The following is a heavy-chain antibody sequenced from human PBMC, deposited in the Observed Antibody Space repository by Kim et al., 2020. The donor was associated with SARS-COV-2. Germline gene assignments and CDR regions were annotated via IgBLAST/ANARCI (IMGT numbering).Heavy chain of an antibody. V-gene: IGHV4-39*01. J-gene: IGHJ4*02. CDR3: ARHPKGMDLWLPPPYCDF. D-gene: IGHD5-18*01. CDR1: GVSINNRNYF. CDR2: FYFSGST. Sequence: SETLSLTCSVSGVSINNRNYFWGWIRQTPGRGLEWIGSFYFSGSTYYNPSFKSRVSVSADTSKGRLFLTMNSVTAADTAVYYCARHPKGMDLWLPPPYCDFWGQGLLVTVSS.